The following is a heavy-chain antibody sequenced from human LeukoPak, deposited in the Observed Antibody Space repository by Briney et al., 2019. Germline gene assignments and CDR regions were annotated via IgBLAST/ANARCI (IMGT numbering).Heavy chain of an antibody. CDR1: GFTFRNYW. V-gene: IGHV3-7*01. J-gene: IGHJ5*02. CDR2: IKQDGSGK. Sequence: PGGSLRLSCAASGFTFRNYWMSWVRQAPGKGLEWVANIKQDGSGKSYVDSVKGRFTISRDNGKDSLYIQMNRLRAQETAVYYCARTPSGSGPYSPCDLWGQGTLVTVSS. CDR3: ARTPSGSGPYSPCDL. D-gene: IGHD3-10*01.